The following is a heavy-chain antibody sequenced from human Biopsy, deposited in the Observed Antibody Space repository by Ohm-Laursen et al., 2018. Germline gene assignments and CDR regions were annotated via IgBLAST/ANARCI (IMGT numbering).Heavy chain of an antibody. Sequence: GSLRLSCTASGFTFSNAWMGWVRQAPGKGLEWVGRIIDEAAGGTADYAAPLKDRFTISRDDSENTLYLQMNSLKTEDTAIYYCTTDWSNDGHNSRHWGQGTQVTVSS. J-gene: IGHJ4*02. CDR1: GFTFSNAW. CDR2: IIDEAAGGTA. V-gene: IGHV3-15*01. D-gene: IGHD5-24*01. CDR3: TTDWSNDGHNSRH.